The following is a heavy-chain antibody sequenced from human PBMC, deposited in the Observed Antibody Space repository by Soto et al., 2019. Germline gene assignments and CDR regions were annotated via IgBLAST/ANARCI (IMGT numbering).Heavy chain of an antibody. J-gene: IGHJ6*03. CDR2: IYYSGNV. CDR3: AREGLLQSATFDYYYYYMDV. D-gene: IGHD4-4*01. CDR1: GGSFSSYY. Sequence: SETLSLTCSVSGGSFSSYYWTWIRQPPGKGLEWIGNIYYSGNVNYNPSLKSRVTLSVDTSKKQFSLKLTSVTAADTAVYYCAREGLLQSATFDYYYYYMDVWGKGATVTVSS. V-gene: IGHV4-59*01.